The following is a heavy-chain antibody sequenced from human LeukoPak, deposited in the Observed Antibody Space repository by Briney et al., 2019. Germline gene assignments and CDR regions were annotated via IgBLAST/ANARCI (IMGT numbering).Heavy chain of an antibody. Sequence: ASVKVSRKASGYTFTSYYMHWVRQAPGQGLEWMGIINPSGGSTSYAQKFQGRVTMTRDTSTSTVYMELSSLRSEDTAVYYCARRFGELFIRYDYYGMDVWGQGTTVTVSS. CDR1: GYTFTSYY. CDR3: ARRFGELFIRYDYYGMDV. CDR2: INPSGGST. V-gene: IGHV1-46*01. D-gene: IGHD3-10*01. J-gene: IGHJ6*02.